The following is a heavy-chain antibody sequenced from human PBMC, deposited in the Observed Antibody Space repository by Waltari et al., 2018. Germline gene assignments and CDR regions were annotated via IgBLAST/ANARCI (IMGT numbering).Heavy chain of an antibody. Sequence: EVQLLQSGAEVKKPGTPVKISCKVSGDTFTDNYIHWIQQAPGKGLQWMGRRDPEQVQAVYAEKLQGRVTMTADTSIHTAYMELTSLTSEDTAFYYCAAALGGGISASRPFHFWGKGTMITVSS. J-gene: IGHJ3*01. V-gene: IGHV1-69-2*01. CDR3: AAALGGGISASRPFHF. D-gene: IGHD3-10*01. CDR2: RDPEQVQA. CDR1: GDTFTDNY.